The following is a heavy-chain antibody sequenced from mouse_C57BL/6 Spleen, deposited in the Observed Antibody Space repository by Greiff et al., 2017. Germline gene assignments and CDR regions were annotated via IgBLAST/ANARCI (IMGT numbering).Heavy chain of an antibody. J-gene: IGHJ3*01. CDR2: IYPRSGTT. CDR1: GYTFTSYG. CDR3: ARDYYGSSYGFAY. V-gene: IGHV1-81*01. Sequence: QVQLKQSGAELARPGASVKLSCKASGYTFTSYGISWVKQRTGQGLEWIGEIYPRSGTTYYNEKFKGKATLTADKSSSTAYMELRSLTSEDSAVYFCARDYYGSSYGFAYWGQGTLVTVSA. D-gene: IGHD1-1*01.